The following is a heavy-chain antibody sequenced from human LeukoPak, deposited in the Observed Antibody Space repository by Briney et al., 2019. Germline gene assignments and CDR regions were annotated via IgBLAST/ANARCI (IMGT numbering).Heavy chain of an antibody. J-gene: IGHJ4*02. D-gene: IGHD6-6*01. Sequence: PSETLSLTCTVSGGSISSYYWSWIRQPPGKGLERIGYIYYSGSTNYNPSLKSRVTISVDTSKNQFSLKLSSVTAADTAVYYCARYSSSSFVDYWGQGTLVTVSS. CDR1: GGSISSYY. CDR3: ARYSSSSFVDY. V-gene: IGHV4-59*12. CDR2: IYYSGST.